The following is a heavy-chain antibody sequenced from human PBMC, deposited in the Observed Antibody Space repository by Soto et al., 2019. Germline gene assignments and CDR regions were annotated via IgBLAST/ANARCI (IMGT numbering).Heavy chain of an antibody. D-gene: IGHD3-10*01. CDR2: INGSGGRT. Sequence: EVQLLESGGGLVQPGGSLRLSCAASGFTFSSYAMSWVRQAPGKGLEWVSAINGSGGRTFYADSVKGRFTISRDNSKNTLYLQMNSLRAEDTAVYYCAKDDGSGSYVDYWGQGTPVTVSS. J-gene: IGHJ4*02. CDR1: GFTFSSYA. CDR3: AKDDGSGSYVDY. V-gene: IGHV3-23*01.